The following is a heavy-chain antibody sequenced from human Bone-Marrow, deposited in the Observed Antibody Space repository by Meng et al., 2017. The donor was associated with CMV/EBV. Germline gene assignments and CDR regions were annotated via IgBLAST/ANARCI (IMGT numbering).Heavy chain of an antibody. CDR1: GGSISSSSYY. CDR2: IYYSGST. D-gene: IGHD2-2*01. Sequence: GSLRLSCTVSGGSISSSSYYWGWIRQPPGKGLEWIGSIYYSGSTYYNPSLKSRVTISVDTSKNQFSLKLSSVTAADTAVYYCARAVGKGYCSSTSCYLRAFDIWGQGTMV. J-gene: IGHJ3*02. V-gene: IGHV4-39*07. CDR3: ARAVGKGYCSSTSCYLRAFDI.